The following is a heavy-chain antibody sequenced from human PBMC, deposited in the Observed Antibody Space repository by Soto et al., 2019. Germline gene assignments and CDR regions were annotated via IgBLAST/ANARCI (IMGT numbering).Heavy chain of an antibody. CDR1: GGTFSSYA. D-gene: IGHD6-19*01. Sequence: SVKVSCKASGGTFSSYAISWVRQAPGQGLEWMGGIIPIFGTANYAQKFQGRVTITADESTSTAYMELSSLRSEDTAVYYCAREWAVAANYYYYGMDVWGQGTTVTVSS. CDR2: IIPIFGTA. V-gene: IGHV1-69*13. J-gene: IGHJ6*02. CDR3: AREWAVAANYYYYGMDV.